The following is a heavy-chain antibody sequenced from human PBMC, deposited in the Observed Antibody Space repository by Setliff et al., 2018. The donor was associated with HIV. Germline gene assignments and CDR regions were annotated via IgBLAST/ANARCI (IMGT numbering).Heavy chain of an antibody. J-gene: IGHJ4*02. V-gene: IGHV3-33*05. CDR3: ASVLRYYGSGSYPFGY. CDR2: MSFEGSNI. D-gene: IGHD3-10*01. Sequence: GGSLRLSCAASGFTFSSYGMHWVRQAPGKGLEWVAVMSFEGSNIYYGDSVKGRFTISRDNAKNSLYLQMNSLRAEDTAVYYCASVLRYYGSGSYPFGYWGQGTLVTVSS. CDR1: GFTFSSYG.